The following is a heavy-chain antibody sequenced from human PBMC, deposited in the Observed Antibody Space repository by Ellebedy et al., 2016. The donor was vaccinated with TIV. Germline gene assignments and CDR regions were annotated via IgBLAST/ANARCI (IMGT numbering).Heavy chain of an antibody. J-gene: IGHJ6*02. CDR1: GFTFSSYS. Sequence: GESLKISXAASGFTFSSYSMNWVRQAPGKGLEWVSYISSSSSTIYYADSVKGRFTISRDNAKNSLYLQMNSLRDEDTAVYYCARSGTVTPLNDIYYYGMDVWGQGTTVTVSS. CDR2: ISSSSSTI. D-gene: IGHD4-17*01. V-gene: IGHV3-48*02. CDR3: ARSGTVTPLNDIYYYGMDV.